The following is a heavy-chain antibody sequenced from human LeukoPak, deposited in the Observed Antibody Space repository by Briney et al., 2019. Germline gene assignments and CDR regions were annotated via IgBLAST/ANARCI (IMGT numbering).Heavy chain of an antibody. CDR1: GGSFSGYY. CDR2: INHSGST. J-gene: IGHJ4*02. V-gene: IGHV4-34*01. Sequence: SETLSLTCAVYGGSFSGYYWSWIRQPPGKGLEWIGEINHSGSTNYNSSLKSRVTISVDTSKNQFSLKLSSVTAADTAVYYCARGAAPQYYFDYWGQGTLVTVSS. D-gene: IGHD2-15*01. CDR3: ARGAAPQYYFDY.